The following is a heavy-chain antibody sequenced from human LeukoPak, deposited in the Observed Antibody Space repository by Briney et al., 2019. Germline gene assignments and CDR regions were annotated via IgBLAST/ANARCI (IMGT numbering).Heavy chain of an antibody. D-gene: IGHD6-19*01. Sequence: GASVKVSCKASGYTFTNYYMQWLRQAPGQGPEWLGVIDPRDGSTNYAQKFRGRLTLTRDLSSSTGYMGLSGLTSEDTAMYYCSRDPLLAVNIRMTDGNNWSAPWGQGTLVTVPS. CDR1: GYTFTNYY. J-gene: IGHJ5*02. V-gene: IGHV1-46*01. CDR2: IDPRDGST. CDR3: SRDPLLAVNIRMTDGNNWSAP.